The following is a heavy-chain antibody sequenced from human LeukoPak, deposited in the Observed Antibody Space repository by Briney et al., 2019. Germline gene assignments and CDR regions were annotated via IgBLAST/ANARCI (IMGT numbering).Heavy chain of an antibody. CDR3: ARAWCSGGSCYSFDY. D-gene: IGHD2-15*01. Sequence: SSETLSLTCTVSGGSISSYYWSWIRQPPGKGLEWIGYIYYSGSTNYNPSLKSRVTISVDTSKNQFSLKLSSVTAADTAVYYCARAWCSGGSCYSFDYWGQGTLVTVSS. CDR1: GGSISSYY. CDR2: IYYSGST. J-gene: IGHJ4*02. V-gene: IGHV4-59*01.